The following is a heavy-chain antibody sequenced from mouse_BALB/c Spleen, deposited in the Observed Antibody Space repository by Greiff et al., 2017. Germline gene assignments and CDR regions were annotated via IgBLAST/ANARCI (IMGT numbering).Heavy chain of an antibody. CDR1: GYTFTSYW. Sequence: VHLVESGAELARPGASVKLSCKASGYTFTSYWMQWVKQRPGQGLEWIGAIYPGDGDTRYTQKFKGKATLTADKSSSTAYMQLSSLASEDSAVYYCARRDYDYDWFAYWGQGTLVTVSA. D-gene: IGHD2-4*01. CDR2: IYPGDGDT. V-gene: IGHV1-87*01. CDR3: ARRDYDYDWFAY. J-gene: IGHJ3*01.